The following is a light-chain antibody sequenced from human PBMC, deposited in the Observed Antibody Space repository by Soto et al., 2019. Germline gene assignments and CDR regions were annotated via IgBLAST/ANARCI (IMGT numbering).Light chain of an antibody. CDR3: QQRSNWPLLT. Sequence: EIVLTQSPATLSLSPGERATLSCRASQSVSNYLAWYQQKPGQAPRLLIYDASNRATGIPARFSGIGPGTDFTLNISSLEPEDFAVYYCQQRSNWPLLTFGGGTKVEIK. CDR1: QSVSNY. CDR2: DAS. J-gene: IGKJ4*01. V-gene: IGKV3-11*01.